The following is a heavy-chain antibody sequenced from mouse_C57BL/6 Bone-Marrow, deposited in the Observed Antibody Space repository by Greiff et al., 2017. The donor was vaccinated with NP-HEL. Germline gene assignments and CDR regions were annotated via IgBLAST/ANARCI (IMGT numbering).Heavy chain of an antibody. J-gene: IGHJ4*01. D-gene: IGHD1-1*01. CDR2: ISNLAYSI. CDR3: ARHYGSNLHYYAMDY. V-gene: IGHV5-15*01. Sequence: EVKVVESGGGLVQPGGSLKLSCAASGFTFSDYGMAWVRQAPRKGPEWVAFISNLAYSIYYADTVTGRSTIPRDNAKNTRYLEMSSLRSEDTAMYYCARHYGSNLHYYAMDYWGQGTSVTVSS. CDR1: GFTFSDYG.